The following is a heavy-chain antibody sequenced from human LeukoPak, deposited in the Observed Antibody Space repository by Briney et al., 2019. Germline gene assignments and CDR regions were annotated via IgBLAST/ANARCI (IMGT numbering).Heavy chain of an antibody. Sequence: GGSLRLSCVASGFTFSGYEMNWVRQAPGKGLEWVSYISSSGYTIYYADSVKGRFTVSRDNAKNSLYLQMNSLRAGDTAVHFCARSRSIAGDGFDVWGQGTMVTVSS. CDR3: ARSRSIAGDGFDV. J-gene: IGHJ3*01. CDR1: GFTFSGYE. D-gene: IGHD2-21*01. V-gene: IGHV3-48*03. CDR2: ISSSGYTI.